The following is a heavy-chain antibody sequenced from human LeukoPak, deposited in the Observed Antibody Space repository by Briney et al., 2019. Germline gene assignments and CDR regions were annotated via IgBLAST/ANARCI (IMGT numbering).Heavy chain of an antibody. CDR3: AKDGGYSYGYSNLDY. Sequence: GGSLRLSCAVSGFTFDDYAMHWVRQAPGKGLEWVSGISWNSGSIGYAVSVKGRFTISRDNAKNSLYLQMNSLRAEDTAFYYCAKDGGYSYGYSNLDYWGQGTLVTVSS. CDR2: ISWNSGSI. D-gene: IGHD5-18*01. V-gene: IGHV3-9*01. CDR1: GFTFDDYA. J-gene: IGHJ4*02.